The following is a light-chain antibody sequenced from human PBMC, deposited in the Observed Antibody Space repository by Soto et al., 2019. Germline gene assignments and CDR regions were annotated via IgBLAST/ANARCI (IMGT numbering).Light chain of an antibody. Sequence: EIVLTQSPGTLSLSPGERATLSFRASQSVSSRLAWYQQKPGQAPRLLISGASSRATGIPDRFSGSGSATDFTLTISRLEPEDFALYYCQQYGGSPITFGQGTRLENK. J-gene: IGKJ5*01. CDR3: QQYGGSPIT. V-gene: IGKV3-20*01. CDR2: GAS. CDR1: QSVSSR.